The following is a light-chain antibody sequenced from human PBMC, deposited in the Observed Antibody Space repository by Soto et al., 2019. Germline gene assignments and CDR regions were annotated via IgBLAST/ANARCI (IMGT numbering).Light chain of an antibody. CDR1: QSFRYNY. CDR3: QQYGTSPRT. CDR2: GVS. Sequence: EIVLTQSPGTLSLSPGEGATLSCRASQSFRYNYLAWYQQKPGQAPRLLIYGVSTRATGIPDRFSGSGSGTDFTLTISRLDPEDFAVYYCQQYGTSPRTFGQGTKVDIK. V-gene: IGKV3-20*01. J-gene: IGKJ1*01.